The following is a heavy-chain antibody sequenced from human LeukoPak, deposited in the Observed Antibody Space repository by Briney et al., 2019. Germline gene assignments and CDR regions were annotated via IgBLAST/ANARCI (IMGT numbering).Heavy chain of an antibody. V-gene: IGHV4-39*01. D-gene: IGHD5-12*01. CDR3: AVIVATSWDY. CDR2: FYYTGNT. J-gene: IGHJ4*02. Sequence: TSSETLSLTCTVSGDSMSSTTYYWGWIRQPPGKGLEWIGSFYYTGNTYYNPSLKSRVTISVDTSKNQFSLKVYSVTAADTAVYYCAVIVATSWDYWGQGTLVTVSS. CDR1: GDSMSSTTYY.